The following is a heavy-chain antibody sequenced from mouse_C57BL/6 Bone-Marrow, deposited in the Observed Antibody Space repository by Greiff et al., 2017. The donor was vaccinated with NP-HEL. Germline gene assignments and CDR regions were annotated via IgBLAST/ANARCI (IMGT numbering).Heavy chain of an antibody. CDR2: IDPENGDT. D-gene: IGHD1-1*01. CDR3: TTQIYYYGSSYAY. V-gene: IGHV14-4*01. J-gene: IGHJ3*01. CDR1: GFNIKDDY. Sequence: VQLQQPGAELVRPGTSVKLSCKASGFNIKDDYMHWVKQRPEQGLEWIGWIDPENGDTEYASKFQGKATITADTSSNTAYLQLSSLTSEDTAVYYCTTQIYYYGSSYAYWGQGTLVTVSA.